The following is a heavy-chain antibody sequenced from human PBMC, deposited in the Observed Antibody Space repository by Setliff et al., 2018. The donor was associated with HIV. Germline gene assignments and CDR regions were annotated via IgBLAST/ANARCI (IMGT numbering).Heavy chain of an antibody. J-gene: IGHJ4*02. V-gene: IGHV1-69*06. CDR2: IIPKSDTR. D-gene: IGHD2-15*01. CDR3: AREHGEYCSGGTCYHHYYFDY. Sequence: ASVKVSCKASGDTFNFYGLNWVRQAPGQGLEWMGKIIPKSDTRDYAQKLRGRVTITADKPSNTVYMELTSLTSEDTAVYYCAREHGEYCSGGTCYHHYYFDYWGPGTLV. CDR1: GDTFNFYG.